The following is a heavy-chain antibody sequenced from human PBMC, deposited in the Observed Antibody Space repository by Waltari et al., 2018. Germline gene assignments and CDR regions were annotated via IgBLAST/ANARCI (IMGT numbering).Heavy chain of an antibody. CDR1: GLTFSNFG. D-gene: IGHD1-1*01. Sequence: QVQVVESGGGVVQPGKSLRLSCGVSGLTFSNFGRHWVRQAPGKGLGWVAIIWYDGIGKYYAESVKGRFTISRDNSKNSRYLEMNSLRAEDTAVYYCATTSGTNWHLNYWGQGTLVTVSS. J-gene: IGHJ4*02. V-gene: IGHV3-33*01. CDR3: ATTSGTNWHLNY. CDR2: IWYDGIGK.